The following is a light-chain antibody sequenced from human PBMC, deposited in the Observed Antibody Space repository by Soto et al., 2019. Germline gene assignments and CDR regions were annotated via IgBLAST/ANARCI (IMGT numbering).Light chain of an antibody. CDR3: CSYAGTSTHTV. Sequence: QSVLTQPASVSGSPGQSITISCTGTSSDVGGYNLVSWYQQHPGKAPKLMISEVSKRPSGISDRFSGSKSGSTASLTISGLQAEDEADYCCCSYAGTSTHTVFGGGTQLPVL. V-gene: IGLV2-23*02. CDR1: SSDVGGYNL. J-gene: IGLJ7*01. CDR2: EVS.